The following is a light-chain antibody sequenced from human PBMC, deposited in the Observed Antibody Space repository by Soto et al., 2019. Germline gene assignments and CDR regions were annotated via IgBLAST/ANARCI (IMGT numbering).Light chain of an antibody. J-gene: IGKJ5*01. CDR1: QSVSSY. CDR3: MQGTHWPRT. Sequence: EIVLTQSPATLSLSPGERATLSCRASQSVSSYLAWYQQKPGQAPRLLIYDASNRATGIPDRFSGSGSGTDFTLKISRVEAEDVGVYYCMQGTHWPRTFGQGTRLEIK. V-gene: IGKV3-11*01. CDR2: DAS.